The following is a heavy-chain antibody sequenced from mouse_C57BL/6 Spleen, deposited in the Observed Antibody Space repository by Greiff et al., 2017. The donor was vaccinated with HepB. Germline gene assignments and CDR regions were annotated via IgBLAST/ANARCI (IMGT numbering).Heavy chain of an antibody. D-gene: IGHD2-2*01. CDR1: GYTFTSYG. Sequence: QVQLQQSGAELARPGASVKLSCKASGYTFTSYGISWVKQRTGQGLEWIGEIYPRSGNTYYNEKFKGKATLTADKASSTAYMELRSLTSEDSAVYFCARGDGYDDWYFDVWGTGTTVTVSS. V-gene: IGHV1-81*01. CDR3: ARGDGYDDWYFDV. CDR2: IYPRSGNT. J-gene: IGHJ1*03.